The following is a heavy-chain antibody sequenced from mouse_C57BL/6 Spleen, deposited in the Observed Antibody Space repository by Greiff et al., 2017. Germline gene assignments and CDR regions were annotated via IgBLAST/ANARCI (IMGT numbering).Heavy chain of an antibody. J-gene: IGHJ4*01. CDR1: GFTFTSYW. CDR2: IFPGSGST. Sequence: QVQLQQPGAELVKPGASVSMSCKASGFTFTSYWITWVKQRPGQGLEWIGAIFPGSGSTNYNEKFKSKATLAVDTSSSTAYMQLSSLTSEDSAVYYCARGAMDYWGQGTSVTVSS. CDR3: ARGAMDY. V-gene: IGHV1-55*01.